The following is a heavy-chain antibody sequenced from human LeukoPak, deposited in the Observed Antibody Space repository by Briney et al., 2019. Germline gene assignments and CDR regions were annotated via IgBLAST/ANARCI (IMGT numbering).Heavy chain of an antibody. J-gene: IGHJ4*02. D-gene: IGHD2-15*01. CDR3: ARDNPPFCNGGTCYSY. V-gene: IGHV1-69*04. Sequence: SVKVSCKASGGTFSSYAISWVRLAPGQGLEWMGRIVPILNIANYAQKFQGRVTIVADESTSTAYMELSSLRSEDTAVYYCARDNPPFCNGGTCYSYWGQGTLVTVSS. CDR1: GGTFSSYA. CDR2: IVPILNIA.